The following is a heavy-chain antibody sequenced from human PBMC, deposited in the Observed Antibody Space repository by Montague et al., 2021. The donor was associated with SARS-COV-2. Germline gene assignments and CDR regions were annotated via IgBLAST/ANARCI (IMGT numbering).Heavy chain of an antibody. CDR2: TFYRSQWHT. Sequence: CAISGYSVSNDTAAWHWIRQSPSRGLEWLGRTFYRSQWHTDSAASVRSRISFSGDISKNQFSLHLNSVTPEDTAIYYCARDGDYGGTWYSFLQNWGQGTLVIVSS. J-gene: IGHJ1*01. CDR3: ARDGDYGGTWYSFLQN. CDR1: GYSVSNDTAA. D-gene: IGHD4-17*01. V-gene: IGHV6-1*01.